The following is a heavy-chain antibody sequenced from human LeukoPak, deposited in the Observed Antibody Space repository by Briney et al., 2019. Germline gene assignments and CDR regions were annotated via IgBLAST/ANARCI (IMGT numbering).Heavy chain of an antibody. CDR2: ISGDGGST. D-gene: IGHD1/OR15-1a*01. CDR3: ARGRSQYAEQPFDI. Sequence: GGSLRLSCAASGFTFYFCAMSWVRQAPGKGLEWVSTISGDGGSTYHADSVKGRFTISRDNSKNTLYVQMSSLRAEDTAIYYCARGRSQYAEQPFDIWGQGTLVTVSS. CDR1: GFTFYFCA. V-gene: IGHV3-23*01. J-gene: IGHJ3*02.